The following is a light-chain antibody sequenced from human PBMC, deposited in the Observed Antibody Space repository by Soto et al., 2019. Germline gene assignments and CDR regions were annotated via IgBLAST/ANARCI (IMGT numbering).Light chain of an antibody. CDR2: DAS. V-gene: IGKV1-13*02. CDR3: QQFNSHPS. CDR1: QGISSA. J-gene: IGKJ1*01. Sequence: GDRVTITCRASQGISSALAWYQQKPGKAPKLLIYDASSLESGVPSRFSGSGSGTDFTLTISSRQPEDFATYYCQQFNSHPSFGQGTKVEIK.